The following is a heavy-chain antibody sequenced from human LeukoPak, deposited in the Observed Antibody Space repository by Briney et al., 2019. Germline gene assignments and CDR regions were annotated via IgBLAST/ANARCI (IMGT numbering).Heavy chain of an antibody. D-gene: IGHD2-2*02. CDR2: LSYDGGNK. J-gene: IGHJ5*02. Sequence: PGRSLRLSCAASGFTFNDYAMHWVRQAPGKGLEWVAVLSYDGGNKYYADSVKGRFTISRDNSKNTLYLEINSLRTEGTAVYYCARGGYQLLYDWFDPWGQGTLVTVSS. V-gene: IGHV3-30*01. CDR3: ARGGYQLLYDWFDP. CDR1: GFTFNDYA.